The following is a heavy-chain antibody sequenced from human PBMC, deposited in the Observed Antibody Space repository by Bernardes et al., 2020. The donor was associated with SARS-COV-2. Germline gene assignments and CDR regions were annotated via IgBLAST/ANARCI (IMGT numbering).Heavy chain of an antibody. CDR2: ISSSAGTI. D-gene: IGHD2-15*01. CDR1: GFTFNSYE. V-gene: IGHV3-48*03. CDR3: ARNRGYCSGGRCYSVALDI. J-gene: IGHJ3*02. Sequence: GGSLRLSCAASGFTFNSYEMDWVRQAPGKGLEWVSYISSSAGTIYYADSVKGRFTISRDSAKNSLYLQMNNLRAEDTAVYYCARNRGYCSGGRCYSVALDIWGQGTMVTVSS.